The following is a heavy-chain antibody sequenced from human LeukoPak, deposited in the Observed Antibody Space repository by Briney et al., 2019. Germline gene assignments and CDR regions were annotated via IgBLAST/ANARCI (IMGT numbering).Heavy chain of an antibody. CDR1: GFTFDDYS. D-gene: IGHD5-12*01. V-gene: IGHV3-9*01. J-gene: IGHJ4*02. Sequence: HPGGSLRLSCAASGFTFDDYSMHWVRQAPGKGLEWVSGISWNSGSAGHADSVKGRFTISRDSAKNSLYLQMNSLRTEDTALYYCAKDRTYSAYAALDYWGQGTLVTVSS. CDR3: AKDRTYSAYAALDY. CDR2: ISWNSGSA.